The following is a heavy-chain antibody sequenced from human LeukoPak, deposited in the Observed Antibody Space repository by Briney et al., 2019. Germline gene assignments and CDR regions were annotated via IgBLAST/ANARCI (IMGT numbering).Heavy chain of an antibody. J-gene: IGHJ4*02. V-gene: IGHV3-30*02. CDR3: AKAMGAVAGTCDS. CDR1: GFTFSFYG. D-gene: IGHD6-19*01. CDR2: IRHDRTDK. Sequence: GGSLRLSCVGSGFTFSFYGMHWVRQAPGKGLEWVAFIRHDRTDKYYKDSLKGRFTISRDNSKKTLFLQMNSLRPEDTAVYYCAKAMGAVAGTCDSWGQGTLVTVSS.